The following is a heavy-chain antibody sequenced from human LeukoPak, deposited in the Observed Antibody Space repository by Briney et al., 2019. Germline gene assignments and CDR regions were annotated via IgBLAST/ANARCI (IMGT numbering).Heavy chain of an antibody. V-gene: IGHV1-18*01. D-gene: IGHD4/OR15-4a*01. CDR3: ARGRYSAYPTALDY. Sequence: ASVTVSFTASGYTFTDYGVSWVRQAPGQGLEWMGWISAYNGDTDSAQKVQGRITMTTDTSTSTAYMELRSLRSDDTAVYYCARGRYSAYPTALDYWGQGTLVTVSS. J-gene: IGHJ4*02. CDR2: ISAYNGDT. CDR1: GYTFTDYG.